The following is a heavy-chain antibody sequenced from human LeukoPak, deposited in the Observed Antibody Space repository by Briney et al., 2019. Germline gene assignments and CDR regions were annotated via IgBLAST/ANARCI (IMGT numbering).Heavy chain of an antibody. CDR3: ARITPYSSGWSGLGY. D-gene: IGHD6-19*01. CDR1: GYTFTSYV. CDR2: INAGNGNT. J-gene: IGHJ4*02. Sequence: GSVKVSCKASGYTFTSYVMHWVRQAPGQRLEWMGWINAGNGNTKYSQKFQGRVTITRDTSASTAYMELSSLRSEDTAVYYCARITPYSSGWSGLGYWGQGTLVTVSS. V-gene: IGHV1-3*01.